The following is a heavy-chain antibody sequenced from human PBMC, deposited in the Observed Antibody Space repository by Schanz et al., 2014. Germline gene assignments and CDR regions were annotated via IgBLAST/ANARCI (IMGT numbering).Heavy chain of an antibody. CDR3: AATTILAD. Sequence: EVQLVESGGGLVQPGESLRLSCAVSGCTFSNYGMGWVRQAPGKGLEWVSAISGSGGSTYYADSVKGRFTISRDNAKSSLYLQMNSLRDEDTAVYYCAATTILADWGQGTLVAVSS. J-gene: IGHJ4*02. D-gene: IGHD3-3*01. CDR1: GCTFSNYG. CDR2: ISGSGGST. V-gene: IGHV3-23*04.